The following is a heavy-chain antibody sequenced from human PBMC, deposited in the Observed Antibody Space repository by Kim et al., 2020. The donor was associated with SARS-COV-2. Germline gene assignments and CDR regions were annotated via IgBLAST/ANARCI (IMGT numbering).Heavy chain of an antibody. J-gene: IGHJ4*02. D-gene: IGHD4-17*01. Sequence: GSLRLSCEVSGFNFNEYSMNWVRQAPGKGLEWVSFISSLGSDIYYADSVKGRFTVSRDSAKNSLYLQMNNLRAEDTAVYYCARDLAYGDFHYYFDYWGQGTLVTVSS. CDR1: GFNFNEYS. CDR3: ARDLAYGDFHYYFDY. V-gene: IGHV3-21*01. CDR2: ISSLGSDI.